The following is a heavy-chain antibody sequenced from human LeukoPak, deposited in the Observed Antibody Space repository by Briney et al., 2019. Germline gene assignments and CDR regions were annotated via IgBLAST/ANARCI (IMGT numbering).Heavy chain of an antibody. CDR1: GFTFSSYS. CDR3: TYYYGSNWFDP. V-gene: IGHV3-21*01. J-gene: IGHJ5*02. CDR2: ISSSSYI. D-gene: IGHD3-10*01. Sequence: PGGSLRLSCAASGFTFSSYSMNWVRQAPGKGLEWVSSISSSSYIYYADSVKGRFTISRDNAKNSLYLQMNSLRAEDTAVYYCTYYYGSNWFDPWGQGTLVTVSS.